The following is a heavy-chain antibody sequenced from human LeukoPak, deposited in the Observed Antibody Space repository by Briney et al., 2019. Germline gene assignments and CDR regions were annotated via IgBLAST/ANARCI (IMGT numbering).Heavy chain of an antibody. V-gene: IGHV4-59*01. J-gene: IGHJ5*02. D-gene: IGHD3-22*01. CDR1: GGSISSYY. CDR2: IYYSGST. CDR3: ARVPYYYDSSGYYP. Sequence: SETLSLTCTVSGGSISSYYWSWIRQPPEKGLEWIGYIYYSGSTNYNPSLKSRVTISVDTSKNQFSLKLSSVTAADTAVYYCARVPYYYDSSGYYPWGQGTLVTVSS.